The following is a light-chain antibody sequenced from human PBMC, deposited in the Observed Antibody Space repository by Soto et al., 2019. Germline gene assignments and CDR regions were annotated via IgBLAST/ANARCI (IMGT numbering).Light chain of an antibody. CDR2: GAS. CDR1: QSVNSNY. J-gene: IGKJ4*01. Sequence: DIVLTQSPGTLSWSPGERATLSCRASQSVNSNYLAWYQQKPGQAARLLIYGASSRATGIPDRFSGVGSGTDFTLTISSLEPEDFAVYFCQQRAGWPPTFGGGTKVDIK. CDR3: QQRAGWPPT. V-gene: IGKV3-20*01.